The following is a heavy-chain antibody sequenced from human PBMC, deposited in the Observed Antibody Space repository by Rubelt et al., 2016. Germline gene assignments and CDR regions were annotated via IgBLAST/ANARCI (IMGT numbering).Heavy chain of an antibody. CDR3: ASDRSSAVDGFWVDP. CDR1: GLTFSIYA. Sequence: GGSLRLSCAASGLTFSIYAMNWVRQAPGKGLEWVSGISGSGGSTFYADSVKGRFTISRDSSKNTLYLQINSLRAEDTAVYYCASDRSSAVDGFWVDPWGQGTLVTVSS. CDR2: ISGSGGST. J-gene: IGHJ5*02. V-gene: IGHV3-23*01. D-gene: IGHD3-3*01.